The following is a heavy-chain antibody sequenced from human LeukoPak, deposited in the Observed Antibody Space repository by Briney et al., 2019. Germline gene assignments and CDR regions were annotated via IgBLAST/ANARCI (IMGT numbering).Heavy chain of an antibody. J-gene: IGHJ4*02. Sequence: GGPLRLSCAASGFTFSSYGMHWVRQAPGKGLEWVAVIWYDGSNKYYADSVKGRFTISRDNSKNTLYLQMNSLRAEDTAVYYCAREENSYGLDYWGQGTLVTVSS. CDR1: GFTFSSYG. CDR3: AREENSYGLDY. D-gene: IGHD5-18*01. V-gene: IGHV3-33*01. CDR2: IWYDGSNK.